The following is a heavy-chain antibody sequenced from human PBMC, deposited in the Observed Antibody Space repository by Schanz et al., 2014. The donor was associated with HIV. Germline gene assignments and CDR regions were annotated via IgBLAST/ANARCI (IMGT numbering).Heavy chain of an antibody. CDR3: AKDVADSIEPGALRWGPTPYSHPYGLDV. Sequence: EVQLVESGGGLVQPGGSLRLSCAASGFTFNDYYMTWIRQAPGKGLEWVSYISDTGTTTYYADSVRGRFTISRDNSNKILYLQMNSLRAEDTAIYYCAKDVADSIEPGALRWGPTPYSHPYGLDVWGQGTTVTVSS. D-gene: IGHD2-15*01. J-gene: IGHJ6*02. V-gene: IGHV3-23*04. CDR2: ISDTGTTT. CDR1: GFTFNDYY.